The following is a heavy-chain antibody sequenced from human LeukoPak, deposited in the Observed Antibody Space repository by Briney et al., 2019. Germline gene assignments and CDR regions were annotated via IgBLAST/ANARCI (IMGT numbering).Heavy chain of an antibody. V-gene: IGHV3-33*01. D-gene: IGHD6-13*01. CDR3: ARVEQQLVRGDYFDY. Sequence: GGSLRLSCAASGFAFSSYGMHWVRQAPGKGLEWVAVIWYDGSNKYYADSVKGRFTISRDNSKNTLHLQMNSLRAEDTAVYYCARVEQQLVRGDYFDYWGQGTLVTVSS. J-gene: IGHJ4*02. CDR1: GFAFSSYG. CDR2: IWYDGSNK.